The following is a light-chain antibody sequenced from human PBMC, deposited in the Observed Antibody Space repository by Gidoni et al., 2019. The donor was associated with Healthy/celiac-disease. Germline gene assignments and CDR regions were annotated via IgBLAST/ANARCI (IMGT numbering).Light chain of an antibody. CDR1: QSLLHSNGYNY. V-gene: IGKV2-28*01. Sequence: DIVMTHSPLSLPVTPGEPASISCRSSQSLLHSNGYNYLDWYLQKPGQSPQLLIYLGSNRASGVPERFSGSGSGTDFTLKISRVEAEDVGVYYCMQALQTPPSFGGGTKVEIK. J-gene: IGKJ4*01. CDR3: MQALQTPPS. CDR2: LGS.